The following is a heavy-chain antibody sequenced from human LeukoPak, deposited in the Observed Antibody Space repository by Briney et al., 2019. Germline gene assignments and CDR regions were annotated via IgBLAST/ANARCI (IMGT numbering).Heavy chain of an antibody. J-gene: IGHJ4*02. CDR3: ARGSITGWPSDY. CDR1: GGTFSSYA. V-gene: IGHV1-69*13. CDR2: IIPIFGTA. Sequence: GASVTVSCKASGGTFSSYAISWVRQAPGQGLEWMGGIIPIFGTANYAQKFQGRVTITADESTSTAYMELSSLTSDDTAVYYCARGSITGWPSDYWGQGTLVTVSS. D-gene: IGHD3-10*01.